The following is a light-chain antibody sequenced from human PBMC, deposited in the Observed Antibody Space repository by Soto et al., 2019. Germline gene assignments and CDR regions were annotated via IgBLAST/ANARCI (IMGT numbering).Light chain of an antibody. CDR2: EVN. Sequence: QSVLTQPRSASGSPGQSVAISCTGTRSDAGAYNYVSWYQQHPGKAPKPMIYEVNKRPSGVPDRFSGSKSGNTASLTVSGLQAEDEADYYCSSYAGSSNVFGTGTKVTVL. J-gene: IGLJ1*01. CDR3: SSYAGSSNV. CDR1: RSDAGAYNY. V-gene: IGLV2-8*01.